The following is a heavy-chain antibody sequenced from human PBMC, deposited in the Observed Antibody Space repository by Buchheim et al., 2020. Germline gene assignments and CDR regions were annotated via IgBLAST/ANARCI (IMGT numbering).Heavy chain of an antibody. CDR1: GYTFTSYY. CDR3: ARELSSSGFDY. J-gene: IGHJ4*02. V-gene: IGHV1-46*03. CDR2: INPRGGTQ. D-gene: IGHD6-13*01. Sequence: QVQLVQSGAEVKKPGASVKVSCKASGYTFTSYYVHWVRQAPGQGLEWVGTINPRGGTQRNAQKFQGRVTMARDRYTSTVYMELSSLRSEDTAVYYCARELSSSGFDYWGQGTL.